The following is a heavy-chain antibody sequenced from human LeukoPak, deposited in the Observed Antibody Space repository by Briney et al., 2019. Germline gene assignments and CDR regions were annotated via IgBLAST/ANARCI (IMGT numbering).Heavy chain of an antibody. CDR2: SSTSGSSI. J-gene: IGHJ3*02. Sequence: GGSLRLSCTASGFTFRNYVMNWVRQAPGKGVEWILYSSTSGSSIYYTDSVKGRFSISGDNAKNSLYLQMHSLRAEDTAVYYCAREGAVKDSSGFYQDAFDIWGQGTMVIVSS. V-gene: IGHV3-48*03. D-gene: IGHD3-22*01. CDR3: AREGAVKDSSGFYQDAFDI. CDR1: GFTFRNYV.